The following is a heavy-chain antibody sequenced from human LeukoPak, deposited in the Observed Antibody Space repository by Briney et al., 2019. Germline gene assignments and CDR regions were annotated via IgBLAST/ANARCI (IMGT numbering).Heavy chain of an antibody. J-gene: IGHJ4*02. CDR1: GFTFDDYA. CDR3: AKGSEVFLWFGVYFDY. CDR2: ISWNSGNI. V-gene: IGHV3-9*03. Sequence: GGSLRLSCAASGFTFDDYAMHWVRQAPGKGLEWVSSISWNSGNIVYADSVKGRFTISRDNAKNSLYLQMNSLSAEDMALYYCAKGSEVFLWFGVYFDYWGQGTLVTVSS. D-gene: IGHD3-10*01.